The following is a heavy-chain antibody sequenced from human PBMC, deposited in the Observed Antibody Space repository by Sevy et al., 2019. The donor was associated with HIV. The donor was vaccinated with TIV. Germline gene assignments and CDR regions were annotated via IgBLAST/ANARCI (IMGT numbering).Heavy chain of an antibody. D-gene: IGHD6-19*01. V-gene: IGHV3-48*02. J-gene: IGHJ4*02. CDR2: ISSSSSTI. Sequence: GGSLRLSCAASGFTFSSHSMNWVRQAPGKGLEWVSYISSSSSTIYYADSVKGRFTISRDNAKNSLYLQMNSLRDEDTAVYYCARISNIAVAGSGFDYWGQGTLVTVSS. CDR1: GFTFSSHS. CDR3: ARISNIAVAGSGFDY.